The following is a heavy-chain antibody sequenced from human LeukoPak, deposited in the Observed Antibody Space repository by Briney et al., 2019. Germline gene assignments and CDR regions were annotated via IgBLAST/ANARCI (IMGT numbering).Heavy chain of an antibody. CDR1: NGSISSYY. D-gene: IGHD1-26*01. CDR2: IYYSGST. Sequence: SETLSLTCTVSNGSISSYYWSWIRQPPGKGLEWIGYIYYSGSTKYNPSLKSRVTISVDKSKNQFSLKLSSVTAADTAVYYCARGIIVGATWGENDNWFDPWGQGTLVTVSS. V-gene: IGHV4-59*01. CDR3: ARGIIVGATWGENDNWFDP. J-gene: IGHJ5*02.